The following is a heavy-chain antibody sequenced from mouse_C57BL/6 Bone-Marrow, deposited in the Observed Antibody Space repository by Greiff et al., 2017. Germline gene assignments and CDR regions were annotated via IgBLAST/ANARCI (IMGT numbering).Heavy chain of an antibody. J-gene: IGHJ3*01. CDR3: AREANYGSSVAWFAY. CDR2: IYPGGGYT. D-gene: IGHD1-1*01. Sequence: VKLQESGAELVRPGTSVKMSCKASGYTFTNYWIGWAKQRPGHGLEWIGDIYPGGGYTNYNEKFKGKATLTADKSSSTAYMQFSSLTSEDSAIYYCAREANYGSSVAWFAYWGQGTLVTVSA. CDR1: GYTFTNYW. V-gene: IGHV1-63*01.